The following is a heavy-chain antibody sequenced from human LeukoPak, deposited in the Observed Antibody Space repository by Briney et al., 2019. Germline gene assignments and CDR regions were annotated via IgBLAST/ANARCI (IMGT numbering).Heavy chain of an antibody. CDR3: ARGGYYYGSGSYSWFDP. J-gene: IGHJ5*02. Sequence: SETLSLTCTVSGGSISSYYWSWIRQPPGKGLEWIGYIYYSGSTNYNPSLKSRVTISVDTSKNQFSLKLSSVTAADTAVYYCARGGYYYGSGSYSWFDPWGQGTLVTVSS. CDR2: IYYSGST. D-gene: IGHD3-10*01. V-gene: IGHV4-59*01. CDR1: GGSISSYY.